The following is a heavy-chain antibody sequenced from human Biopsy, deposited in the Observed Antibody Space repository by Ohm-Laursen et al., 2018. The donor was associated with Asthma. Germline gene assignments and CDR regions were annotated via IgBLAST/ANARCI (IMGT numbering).Heavy chain of an antibody. CDR2: INSVFGTT. CDR3: ARKAGSCISRTCYSLDF. J-gene: IGHJ4*02. D-gene: IGHD2-2*01. V-gene: IGHV1-69*13. CDR1: GGTLNTYV. Sequence: SVKVSCKSLGGTLNTYVIGCVRQAPGQGLEWMGGINSVFGTTTYPQKFQDRATITADDSTSTVYMELSSLRSEDTAVYYCARKAGSCISRTCYSLDFWGQGTLVTVSS.